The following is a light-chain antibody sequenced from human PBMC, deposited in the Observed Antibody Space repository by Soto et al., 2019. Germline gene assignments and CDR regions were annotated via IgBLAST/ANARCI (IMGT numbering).Light chain of an antibody. CDR1: QSLLHSNGHNY. CDR3: KQTRQTPT. J-gene: IGKJ4*01. Sequence: IVMTQSPLSLPVTPGEPASISCRSSQSLLHSNGHNYLDWYLQKRGQSPLLLIYLGSNRASVVPDWFSGSGSGTDSTLKISRVEDEDVGVYYCKQTRQTPTFGGGTKVEIK. V-gene: IGKV2-28*01. CDR2: LGS.